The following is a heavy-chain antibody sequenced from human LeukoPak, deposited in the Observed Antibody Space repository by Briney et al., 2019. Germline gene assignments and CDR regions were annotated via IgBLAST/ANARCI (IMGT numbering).Heavy chain of an antibody. Sequence: GGSLRLSCAASGLTVSSNYMSWVRQAPGKGLEWVSVIYSGGSTYYADSVKGRFTISRGNSKNTLYLQMNSLRAEDTAVYYCARDTAMATTGAFDIWGQGTMVTVSS. J-gene: IGHJ3*02. CDR1: GLTVSSNY. CDR3: ARDTAMATTGAFDI. V-gene: IGHV3-53*01. D-gene: IGHD5-18*01. CDR2: IYSGGST.